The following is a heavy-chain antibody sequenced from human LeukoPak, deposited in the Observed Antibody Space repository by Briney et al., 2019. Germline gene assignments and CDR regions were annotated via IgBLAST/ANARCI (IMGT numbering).Heavy chain of an antibody. V-gene: IGHV4-34*01. CDR3: ARGYYGSGSHCCHMDV. J-gene: IGHJ6*03. Sequence: SETLSLTCAVYVGSFGGYYWSWIRQPPGKGLEWIGEINHSGSTNYNSSLKSRVTISVDTSKNQFSLKLSSVTAADTAVYYCARGYYGSGSHCCHMDVWGKGTTITVS. CDR2: INHSGST. D-gene: IGHD3-10*01. CDR1: VGSFGGYY.